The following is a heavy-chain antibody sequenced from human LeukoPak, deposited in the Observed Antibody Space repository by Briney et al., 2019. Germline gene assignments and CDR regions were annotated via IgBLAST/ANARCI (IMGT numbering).Heavy chain of an antibody. CDR2: IYYSGSP. J-gene: IGHJ3*02. CDR3: ARHGGDYGYYTFDI. Sequence: SETLSLTCTVSGDSINSLDLWSWVRQPPGKGLEWIGSIYYSGSPYDNPSLKSRVTISVDTSKNQFSLKLSSATAADTAVYYCARHGGDYGYYTFDIWGQGTMVTVSP. CDR1: GDSINSLDL. V-gene: IGHV4-39*01. D-gene: IGHD2-21*02.